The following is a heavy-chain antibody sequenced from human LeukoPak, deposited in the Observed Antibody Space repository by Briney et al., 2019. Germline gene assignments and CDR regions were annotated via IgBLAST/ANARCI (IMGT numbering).Heavy chain of an antibody. Sequence: SQTLSLTCAVSGGSISSGGYSWSWIRQPPGKGLEWIGYIYHSGSTYYNPSLKSRVTISVDRSKNQFSLKLSSVTAADTAVYYCARGGYGDYPDYYGMDVWGKGTTVTVPS. D-gene: IGHD4-17*01. V-gene: IGHV4-30-2*01. J-gene: IGHJ6*04. CDR2: IYHSGST. CDR3: ARGGYGDYPDYYGMDV. CDR1: GGSISSGGYS.